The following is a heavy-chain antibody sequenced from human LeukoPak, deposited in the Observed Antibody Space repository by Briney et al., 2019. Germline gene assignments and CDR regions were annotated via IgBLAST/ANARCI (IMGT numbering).Heavy chain of an antibody. CDR3: AGHHPRNTVDF. J-gene: IGHJ4*02. D-gene: IGHD2/OR15-2a*01. CDR2: ISDIGSI. V-gene: IGHV4-59*08. CDR1: GVSISSYY. Sequence: SETLSLTCTVSGVSISSYYRSWIRQPPGKGLEWIAYISDIGSIHYNPSLKIRVTISLDTSKNQFSLKLSSVTAADTAVYYCAGHHPRNTVDFWGQGTLVTVSS.